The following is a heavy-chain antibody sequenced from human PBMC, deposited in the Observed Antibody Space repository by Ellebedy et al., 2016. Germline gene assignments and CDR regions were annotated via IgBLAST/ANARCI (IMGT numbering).Heavy chain of an antibody. J-gene: IGHJ4*02. D-gene: IGHD4-17*01. V-gene: IGHV4-34*01. CDR2: INHSGST. CDR1: GGSFSGYY. Sequence: SETLSLXXAVYGGSFSGYYWSWIRQPPGKGLEWIGEINHSGSTNYNPSLKSRVTISVDTSKNQFSLKLSSVTAADTAVYYCAKSSTVTTLDYWGQGTLVTVSS. CDR3: AKSSTVTTLDY.